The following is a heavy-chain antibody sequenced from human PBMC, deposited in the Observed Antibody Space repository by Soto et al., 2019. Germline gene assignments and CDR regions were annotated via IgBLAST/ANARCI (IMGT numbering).Heavy chain of an antibody. CDR3: AREDSSGWPDFDY. CDR1: GGNFRSCA. V-gene: IGHV3-23*01. CDR2: IIDSGGST. D-gene: IGHD6-19*01. J-gene: IGHJ4*02. Sequence: GGSLRLSCAASGGNFRSCAMGWVRKAPGKGLEWVSDIIDSGGSTSYAQKFQGRVTMTRDTSTSTVYMELSSLRSEDTAVYYWAREDSSGWPDFDYWGQGTLVTVSS.